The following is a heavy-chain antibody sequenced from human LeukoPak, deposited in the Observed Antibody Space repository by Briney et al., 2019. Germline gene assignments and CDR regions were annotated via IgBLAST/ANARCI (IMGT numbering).Heavy chain of an antibody. V-gene: IGHV3-13*01. CDR2: IGTAGDT. CDR3: ARSRGSSGWFDY. CDR1: GFTFSSYD. D-gene: IGHD6-19*01. J-gene: IGHJ4*02. Sequence: GGSLRLSCAASGFTFSSYDMHWVRQATGKGLEWVSAIGTAGDTYYPGSVKGRFNISRENAKNSLYLQMNSLRAGDTAVYYCARSRGSSGWFDYWGQGTLVTVSS.